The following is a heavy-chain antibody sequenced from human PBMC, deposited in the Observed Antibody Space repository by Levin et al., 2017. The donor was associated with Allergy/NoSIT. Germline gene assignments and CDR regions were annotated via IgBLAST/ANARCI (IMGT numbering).Heavy chain of an antibody. CDR1: GFTFSSYA. CDR2: ISASGGST. D-gene: IGHD5-12*01. J-gene: IGHJ4*02. CDR3: VRVVVPAGLTPRGYSGYDFDY. Sequence: GESLKISCAASGFTFSSYAMSWVRQAPGKGLEWVSAISASGGSTYYADSVKGRFTISRDNSKNTLYLQMNSLRAEDTAVYYCVRVVVPAGLTPRGYSGYDFDYWGQGTLVTVSS. V-gene: IGHV3-23*01.